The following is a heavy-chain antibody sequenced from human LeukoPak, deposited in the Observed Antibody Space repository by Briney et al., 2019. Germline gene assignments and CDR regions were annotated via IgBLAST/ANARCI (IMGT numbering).Heavy chain of an antibody. Sequence: PGRALRLSCAASGFTFNTYGMHWVRQAPGKGLEWVAVISYDGSNKYYADSVKGRFTISRDNSKNTLYLQMNSLRAEDMAVYYCAKDRPRSWVIPAATPDFWGQGTLVTVSS. V-gene: IGHV3-30*18. CDR1: GFTFNTYG. CDR2: ISYDGSNK. CDR3: AKDRPRSWVIPAATPDF. D-gene: IGHD2-2*02. J-gene: IGHJ4*02.